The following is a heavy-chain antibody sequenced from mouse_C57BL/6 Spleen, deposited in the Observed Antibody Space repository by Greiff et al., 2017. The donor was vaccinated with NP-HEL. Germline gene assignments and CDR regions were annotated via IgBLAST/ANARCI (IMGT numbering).Heavy chain of an antibody. Sequence: EVQLQQSGPELVKPGASVKIPCKASGYTFTDYHMDWVKQSHGKSLEWIGDINPNNGGTIYNQKFKGKATLTVDKSSSTAYMERRSLTSEDTAVYYCAREYYGSSLAYWGQGTLVTVSA. CDR3: AREYYGSSLAY. CDR2: INPNNGGT. V-gene: IGHV1-18*01. CDR1: GYTFTDYH. D-gene: IGHD1-1*01. J-gene: IGHJ3*01.